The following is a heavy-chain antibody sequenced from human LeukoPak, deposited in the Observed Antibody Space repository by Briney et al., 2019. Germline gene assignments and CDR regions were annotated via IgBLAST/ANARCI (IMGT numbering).Heavy chain of an antibody. CDR1: GFTFSSYS. CDR2: VHFDGSGI. CDR3: AKDQVPMDV. V-gene: IGHV3-30*02. Sequence: GGSLRLSCAASGFTFSSYSMNWVRQAPGKGLEWVAFVHFDGSGIDYTDSVKGRFTISRDNSKYTSYLQMNSLTTDDSGVYYCAKDQVPMDVWGKGTTVTVSS. J-gene: IGHJ6*03.